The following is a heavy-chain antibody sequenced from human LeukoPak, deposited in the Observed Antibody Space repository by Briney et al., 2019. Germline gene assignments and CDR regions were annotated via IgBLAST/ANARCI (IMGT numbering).Heavy chain of an antibody. CDR1: GGSISSGDYC. J-gene: IGHJ2*01. Sequence: SQTLSLTCTVSGGSISSGDYCWSWIRQPPGKGLEWIGYIYYSGSTYYNPSLKSRVTISVDTSKNQFSLKLSSVTAADTAVYYCATNQGYSGYGSYWYFDLWGRGTLVTVSS. D-gene: IGHD5-12*01. V-gene: IGHV4-30-4*01. CDR3: ATNQGYSGYGSYWYFDL. CDR2: IYYSGST.